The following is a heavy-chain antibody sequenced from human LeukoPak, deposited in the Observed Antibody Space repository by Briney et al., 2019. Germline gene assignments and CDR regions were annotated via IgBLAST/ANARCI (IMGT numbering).Heavy chain of an antibody. D-gene: IGHD1-26*01. CDR3: AKQVGAPSTYDY. CDR1: GFTVSTNY. V-gene: IGHV3-66*04. J-gene: IGHJ4*02. CDR2: LYSGGTT. Sequence: PGGSLRLSCAASGFTVSTNYMSWVRQAPGKGLEWVSALYSGGTTYYADSVKGRFTISGDNSKNTLYLQMNSLRAEDTALYFCAKQVGAPSTYDYWGQGTLVTVSS.